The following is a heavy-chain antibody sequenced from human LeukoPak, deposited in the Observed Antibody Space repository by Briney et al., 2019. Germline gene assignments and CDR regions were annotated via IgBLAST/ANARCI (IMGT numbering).Heavy chain of an antibody. Sequence: SETLSLTCAVSGGPISSGGYSWSWIRQPPGKGLEWIGYIYHSGSTYYNPSLKSRVTISVDRSKNQFSLKLSSVTAADTAVYYCARERGSSTTCPACMDVWGQGTTVTVSS. J-gene: IGHJ6*02. V-gene: IGHV4-30-2*01. CDR2: IYHSGST. CDR1: GGPISSGGYS. CDR3: ARERGSSTTCPACMDV. D-gene: IGHD2-2*01.